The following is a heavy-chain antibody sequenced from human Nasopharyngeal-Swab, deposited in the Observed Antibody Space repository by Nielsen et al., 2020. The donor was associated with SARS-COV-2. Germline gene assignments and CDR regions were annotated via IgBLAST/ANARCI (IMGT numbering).Heavy chain of an antibody. CDR2: INHSGST. D-gene: IGHD3-3*01. J-gene: IGHJ6*02. CDR3: ARGGYDFWSGYAGMDV. Sequence: SETLSLTCAVYGGSFSGYYWSWIRQPPGKGLEWIGEINHSGSTNYNPSLKSRVTISVDTSKNQFSLKLSSVTAADTAVHYCARGGYDFWSGYAGMDVWGQGTTVTVSS. CDR1: GGSFSGYY. V-gene: IGHV4-34*01.